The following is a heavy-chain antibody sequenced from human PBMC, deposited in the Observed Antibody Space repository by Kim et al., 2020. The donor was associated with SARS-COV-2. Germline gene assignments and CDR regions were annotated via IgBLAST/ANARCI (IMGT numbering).Heavy chain of an antibody. CDR3: ARDGFYYYYGMDV. V-gene: IGHV5-51*01. Sequence: YSPSFQGQVTISADKSISTAYLQWSSLKASDTAMYYCARDGFYYYYGMDVWGQGTTVTVSS. J-gene: IGHJ6*02.